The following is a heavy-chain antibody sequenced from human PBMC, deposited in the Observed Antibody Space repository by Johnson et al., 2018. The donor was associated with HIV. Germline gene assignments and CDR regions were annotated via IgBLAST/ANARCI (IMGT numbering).Heavy chain of an antibody. Sequence: QMLLVESGGGVVQPGRSLRLSCSVSGFTFSSYAMHWVRQAPGKGLEWVAVISYDGSNKYYADSVKGRFTISRDNSKNTLYLQMNSLKTEDTAVYYCTTERLRNYYDSSGYRDAFDIWGQGTMVTVSS. CDR1: GFTFSSYA. D-gene: IGHD3-22*01. CDR3: TTERLRNYYDSSGYRDAFDI. CDR2: ISYDGSNK. J-gene: IGHJ3*02. V-gene: IGHV3-30-3*01.